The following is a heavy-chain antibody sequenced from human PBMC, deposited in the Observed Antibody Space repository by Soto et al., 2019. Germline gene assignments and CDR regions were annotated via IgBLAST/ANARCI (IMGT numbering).Heavy chain of an antibody. J-gene: IGHJ4*02. CDR3: SWTEWDTSLATYYFEY. CDR2: MSYDGGRT. Sequence: QVQLVESGGGVVQPGTSLTLSCAASGFAFNNYAMHWVRQAPGKGLEWVAVMSYDGGRTIYADSVKGRFIISRDTSKSTLLLQMNSLTTKDASVYFYSWTEWDTSLATYYFEYRGLGTLVTVPS. V-gene: IGHV3-30*04. CDR1: GFAFNNYA. D-gene: IGHD1-26*01.